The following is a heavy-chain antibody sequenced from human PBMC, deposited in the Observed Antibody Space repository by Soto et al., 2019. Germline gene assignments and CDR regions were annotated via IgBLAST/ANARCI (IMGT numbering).Heavy chain of an antibody. Sequence: EVQLLESGGVLVQPGGSLRLSCAASGFTFSDYAMSWVRQTPGKGLEWVSVISASGGITYYADSVRGRFTISRDNSKNTLHLQMDSLRAEDTAVYYCASQRGEIAAAGPSLDYWGQGTLVTVSS. CDR2: ISASGGIT. CDR3: ASQRGEIAAAGPSLDY. J-gene: IGHJ4*02. V-gene: IGHV3-23*01. D-gene: IGHD6-13*01. CDR1: GFTFSDYA.